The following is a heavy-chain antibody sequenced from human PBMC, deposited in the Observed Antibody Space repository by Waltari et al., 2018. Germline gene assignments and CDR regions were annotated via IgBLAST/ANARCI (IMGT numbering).Heavy chain of an antibody. V-gene: IGHV4-38-2*02. CDR1: GYSISSGYY. CDR3: AHWGGYGYYFDY. J-gene: IGHJ4*02. D-gene: IGHD5-12*01. CDR2: IYHSGRT. Sequence: QVQLQESGPGLVKPSETLSLTCTVSGYSISSGYYWGWIRQPPGKGLEWIGSIYHSGRTYYTPSLKSRVTISVDTSKNQCSLKLSSVTAADTAVYYCAHWGGYGYYFDYWGQGTLVTVSS.